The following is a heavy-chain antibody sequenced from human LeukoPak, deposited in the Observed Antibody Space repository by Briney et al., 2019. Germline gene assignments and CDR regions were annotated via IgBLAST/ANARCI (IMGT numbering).Heavy chain of an antibody. V-gene: IGHV3-74*01. D-gene: IGHD3-22*01. Sequence: GGSLRLSCAASGFTFSSYWMHWVRQAPGKGVVWVSRIKSDGSTRYADSVKGRFTISRDNAENTVSLQMNSLRAEDTGVYYCARAPSEIGGYYPEYFRHWGQGTLVTVSP. CDR3: ARAPSEIGGYYPEYFRH. CDR2: IKSDGST. CDR1: GFTFSSYW. J-gene: IGHJ1*01.